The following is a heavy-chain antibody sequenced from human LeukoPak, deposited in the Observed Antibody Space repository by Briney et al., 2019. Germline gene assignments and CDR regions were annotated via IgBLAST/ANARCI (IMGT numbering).Heavy chain of an antibody. CDR1: GYTFIGYY. CDR3: ARVVGALYC. J-gene: IGHJ4*02. CDR2: INPNSGGT. Sequence: ASVKVSCMASGYTFIGYYMHWVRRTPGQGPEWMGWINPNSGGTNYAQKFQGRVTMTRDTSISTAYMELSGLTSDDTAVYYCARVVGALYCWGQGTLVTVSS. V-gene: IGHV1-2*02. D-gene: IGHD1-26*01.